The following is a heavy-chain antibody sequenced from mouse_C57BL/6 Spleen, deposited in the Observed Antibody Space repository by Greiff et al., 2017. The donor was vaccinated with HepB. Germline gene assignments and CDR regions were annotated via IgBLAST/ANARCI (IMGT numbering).Heavy chain of an antibody. D-gene: IGHD2-4*01. CDR1: GYTFTSYW. Sequence: QVQLKQPGAELVKPGASVKMSCKASGYTFTSYWITWVKQRPGQGLEWIGDIYPGSGSTNYNEKFKSKATLTVDTSSSTAYMQLSSLTSEDSAVYYCARSDYDYVDFAYWGQGTLVTVSA. CDR2: IYPGSGST. J-gene: IGHJ3*01. V-gene: IGHV1-55*01. CDR3: ARSDYDYVDFAY.